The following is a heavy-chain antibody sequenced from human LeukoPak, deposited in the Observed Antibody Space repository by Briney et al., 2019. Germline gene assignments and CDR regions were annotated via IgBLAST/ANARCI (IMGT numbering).Heavy chain of an antibody. Sequence: PSETLSLTCTVSGGSISSYYWSWIRQPPGKGLEWIGCIYYSGSTNYNPSLKSRVTISVDTSKNQFSLKLSSVTAADTAVYSCASHVGYSSGFDYWGQGTLVTVSS. J-gene: IGHJ4*02. CDR1: GGSISSYY. V-gene: IGHV4-59*08. CDR2: IYYSGST. D-gene: IGHD5-18*01. CDR3: ASHVGYSSGFDY.